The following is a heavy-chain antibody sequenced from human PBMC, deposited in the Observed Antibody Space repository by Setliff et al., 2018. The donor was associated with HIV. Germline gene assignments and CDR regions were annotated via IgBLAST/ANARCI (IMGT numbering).Heavy chain of an antibody. V-gene: IGHV4-39*01. CDR2: IYYSGNT. CDR3: ARRGYNYGYFDY. Sequence: SETLSLTCTVSGGSISSSTYYWGWIRQPPGKGLEWIGSIYYSGNTFYNPSLKSRVTISVDTSKNQFSLKLSSVTAADTAVYYCARRGYNYGYFDYWGQGTLVTVSS. J-gene: IGHJ4*02. CDR1: GGSISSSTYY. D-gene: IGHD5-18*01.